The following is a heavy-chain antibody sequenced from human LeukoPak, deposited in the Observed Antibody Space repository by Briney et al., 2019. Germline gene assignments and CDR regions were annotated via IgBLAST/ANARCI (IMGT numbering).Heavy chain of an antibody. D-gene: IGHD5-12*01. CDR2: IIPIFGTA. Sequence: SVKVSCKASGGTFSSYAISRVRQAPGQGLEWMGGIIPIFGTANYAQKSQGRVTITADESTSTAYMELSSLRSEDTAVYYCVILIVATTLKNDAFDIWGQGTMVTVSS. CDR1: GGTFSSYA. CDR3: VILIVATTLKNDAFDI. J-gene: IGHJ3*02. V-gene: IGHV1-69*01.